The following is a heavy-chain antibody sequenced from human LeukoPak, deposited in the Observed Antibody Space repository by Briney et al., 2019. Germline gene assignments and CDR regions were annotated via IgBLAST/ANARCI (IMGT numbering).Heavy chain of an antibody. V-gene: IGHV4-4*07. Sequence: SETLSLTCTVSGGSISSYYWSWIRQPAGKGLEWIGRIYTSGSTNYNPSLKSRVTMSVDTSKNQFSLKLSSVTAADTAVYYCARGREIAAASGWFDPWGQGTLVTVSS. CDR2: IYTSGST. CDR1: GGSISSYY. CDR3: ARGREIAAASGWFDP. J-gene: IGHJ5*02. D-gene: IGHD6-13*01.